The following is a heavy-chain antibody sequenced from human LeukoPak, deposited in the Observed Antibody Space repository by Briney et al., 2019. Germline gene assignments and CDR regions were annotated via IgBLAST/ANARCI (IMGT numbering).Heavy chain of an antibody. V-gene: IGHV3-15*07. Sequence: GGPLRLSCAVSGLTFSNVWMNWVRQAPGKGLERVGRIKSKKDGGTTEFAAPVRGRFTISRDDSQNTLYLQMNSLTSDDTAVYYCTQGSGFYYDYWGQGTLVTVSS. D-gene: IGHD3-22*01. CDR3: TQGSGFYYDY. CDR1: GLTFSNVW. J-gene: IGHJ4*02. CDR2: IKSKKDGGTT.